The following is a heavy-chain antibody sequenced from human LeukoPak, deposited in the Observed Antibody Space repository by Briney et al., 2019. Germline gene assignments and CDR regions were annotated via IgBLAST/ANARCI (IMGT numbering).Heavy chain of an antibody. J-gene: IGHJ4*02. CDR1: GFTFSSYA. Sequence: GGSLRLSCAAFGFTFSSYAMSWVRQAPGKGLEWVSAISGSGGSTYYADSVKGRFTISRDNSKNTLYLQMNSLRAEDTAVYYCAKVHYSSGWNFDYWGQGTLVTVSS. CDR3: AKVHYSSGWNFDY. CDR2: ISGSGGST. V-gene: IGHV3-23*01. D-gene: IGHD6-19*01.